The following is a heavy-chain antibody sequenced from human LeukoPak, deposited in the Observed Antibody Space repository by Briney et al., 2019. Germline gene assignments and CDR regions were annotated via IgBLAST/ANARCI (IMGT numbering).Heavy chain of an antibody. CDR2: ISGSGGST. D-gene: IGHD2-15*01. CDR1: GFTFSGYA. CDR3: AKDQGGSDAFDI. J-gene: IGHJ3*02. V-gene: IGHV3-23*01. Sequence: GGSLRLSCAASGFTFSGYAMSWVRQAPGKGLEWVSAISGSGGSTYYADSVKGRFTISRDNSKNTLYLPMNSLRAEDTAVYYCAKDQGGSDAFDIWGQGTMVTVSS.